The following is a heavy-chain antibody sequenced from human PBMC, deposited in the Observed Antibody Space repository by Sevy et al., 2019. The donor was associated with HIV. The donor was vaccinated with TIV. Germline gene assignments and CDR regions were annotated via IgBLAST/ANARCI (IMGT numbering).Heavy chain of an antibody. CDR2: LKSKADGGTV. CDR3: TRWKGLQSIFDY. CDR1: GFTFGDYA. V-gene: IGHV3-49*04. Sequence: GESLKISCTTSGFTFGDYAMNWVRQAPGKGLEWVAFLKSKADGGTVDHAASVKGRFTISRVDSKSIAYLQMNDLTTEDTGVYYCTRWKGLQSIFDYWGQGALVTVSS. D-gene: IGHD1-1*01. J-gene: IGHJ4*02.